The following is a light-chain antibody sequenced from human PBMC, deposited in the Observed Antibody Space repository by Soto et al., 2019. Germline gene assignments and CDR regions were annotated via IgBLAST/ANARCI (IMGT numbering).Light chain of an antibody. Sequence: DVVMTQSPISLPVTLGQPASISCRSSQSLAYIDGNTYLNWFHQRPGQSPRRLIYQVSNRDSGVPDRFSGSGSGTDFTLKISRVEADDVGVYYCMQGTDWPPYTFGQGTKLEIK. V-gene: IGKV2-30*01. CDR2: QVS. J-gene: IGKJ2*01. CDR1: QSLAYIDGNTY. CDR3: MQGTDWPPYT.